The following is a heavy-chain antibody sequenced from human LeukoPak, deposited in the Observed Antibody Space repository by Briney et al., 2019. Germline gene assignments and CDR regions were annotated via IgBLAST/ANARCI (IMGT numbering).Heavy chain of an antibody. CDR3: ARSGGVITVAPFDC. V-gene: IGHV3-53*01. D-gene: IGHD4-23*01. J-gene: IGHJ4*02. CDR1: GFTVSSKY. Sequence: GGSLRLSCATSGFTVSSKYMSWVRQAPGKGLEWVSAIYNDGSTYYADSMKGRFTISRDNSKNTLFLQMNSLRAEDTAVYYCARSGGVITVAPFDCWGQGSLVTVSS. CDR2: IYNDGST.